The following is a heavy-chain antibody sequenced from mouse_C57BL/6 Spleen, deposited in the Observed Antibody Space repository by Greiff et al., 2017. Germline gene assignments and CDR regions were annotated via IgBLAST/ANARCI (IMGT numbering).Heavy chain of an antibody. CDR2: ISSGGDSI. J-gene: IGHJ1*03. D-gene: IGHD1-1*01. V-gene: IGHV5-9-1*02. CDR3: TRGGTVVDPYWYFDV. Sequence: EVMLVESGAGLVKPGGSLKLSCAASGFTFSSYAMSWVRQPPAKRLEWVAYISSGGDSIYYADTVKGRFTISRDNARNTLYLQMSSLKSEDTAMYYCTRGGTVVDPYWYFDVWGTGTTVTVSS. CDR1: GFTFSSYA.